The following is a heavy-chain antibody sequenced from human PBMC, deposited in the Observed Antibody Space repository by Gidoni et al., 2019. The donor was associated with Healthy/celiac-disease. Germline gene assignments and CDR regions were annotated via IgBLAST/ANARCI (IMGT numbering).Heavy chain of an antibody. Sequence: EVQLVQSGAEVKKPGESLKISCKGSGYSFTSYWIGWVRQMPGKGLEWMGSIYPGDSDTRYSPSFQGQVTISADKSISTAYLQWSSLKASDTAMYYCARHPDPDYYDSSGYNWGQGTLVTVSS. D-gene: IGHD3-22*01. J-gene: IGHJ4*02. CDR2: IYPGDSDT. CDR3: ARHPDPDYYDSSGYN. CDR1: GYSFTSYW. V-gene: IGHV5-51*03.